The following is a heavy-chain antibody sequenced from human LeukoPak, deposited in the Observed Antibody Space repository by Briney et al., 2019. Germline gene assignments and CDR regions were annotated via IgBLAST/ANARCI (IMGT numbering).Heavy chain of an antibody. CDR1: GGSISSYY. CDR3: AREGATGYSSSWGFDY. V-gene: IGHV4-59*12. Sequence: SETLSLTCTVSGGSISSYYWSWIRQPPGKGLEWIGYIYYSGSTNYNPSLKSRVTISVDTSKNQFSLKLSSVTAADTAVYYCAREGATGYSSSWGFDYWGQGTLVTVSS. CDR2: IYYSGST. D-gene: IGHD6-13*01. J-gene: IGHJ4*02.